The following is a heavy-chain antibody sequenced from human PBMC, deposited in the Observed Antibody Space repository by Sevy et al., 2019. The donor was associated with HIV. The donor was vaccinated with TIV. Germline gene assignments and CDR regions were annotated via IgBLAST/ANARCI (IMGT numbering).Heavy chain of an antibody. Sequence: GGSLRLSCATSGFTFSSYDMHWVRQPTGKGLEWVSAIETAGNTHYSDSVKGRFTVSRENAKNSLVLQMNSPTDVDSAVYFCARVLRTSSGWFHFDYWGQGALVTVSS. CDR1: GFTFSSYD. CDR2: IETAGNT. CDR3: ARVLRTSSGWFHFDY. J-gene: IGHJ4*02. V-gene: IGHV3-13*01. D-gene: IGHD6-19*01.